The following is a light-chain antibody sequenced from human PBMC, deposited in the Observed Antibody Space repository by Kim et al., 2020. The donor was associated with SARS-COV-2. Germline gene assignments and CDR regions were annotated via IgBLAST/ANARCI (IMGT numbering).Light chain of an antibody. J-gene: IGLJ2*01. V-gene: IGLV2-14*03. Sequence: QSALTQPASMSGSPGQSITISCTGTSGDFGGYKYVSWYQQHPGKVPKLIIYDVSDRPSGVSNRFSGSKSGNTASLTISGLQAEDEADYYCSSYISTSIRIFGGGTQLTVL. CDR2: DVS. CDR3: SSYISTSIRI. CDR1: SGDFGGYKY.